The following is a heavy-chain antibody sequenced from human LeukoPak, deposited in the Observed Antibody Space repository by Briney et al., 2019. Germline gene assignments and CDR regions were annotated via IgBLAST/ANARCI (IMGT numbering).Heavy chain of an antibody. D-gene: IGHD4-17*01. CDR2: IYYSGST. V-gene: IGHV4-59*08. J-gene: IGHJ4*02. Sequence: PSETLSLTCTVSGGSISSYYWSWIRQPPRKGLEWIGYIYYSGSTNYNPSLKSRVTISVDTSKNQFSLKLSSVTAADTAVYYCARHVIGDHFDYWGQGTLVTVSS. CDR3: ARHVIGDHFDY. CDR1: GGSISSYY.